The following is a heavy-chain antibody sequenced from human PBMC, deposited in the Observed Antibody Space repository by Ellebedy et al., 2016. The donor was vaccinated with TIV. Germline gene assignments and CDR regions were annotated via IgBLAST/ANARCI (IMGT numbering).Heavy chain of an antibody. V-gene: IGHV3-74*01. CDR3: ASRGVAVQGADY. CDR2: INSDGSRT. CDR1: GFTFSSYW. J-gene: IGHJ4*02. D-gene: IGHD3-10*01. Sequence: PGGSLRLSCAASGFTFSSYWMHWVRQAPGKGLVWVSLINSDGSRTTYADSVKGRFTISRDNDKNTLYLQMNSLRAEDTAVYYCASRGVAVQGADYWGQGTLVTVSS.